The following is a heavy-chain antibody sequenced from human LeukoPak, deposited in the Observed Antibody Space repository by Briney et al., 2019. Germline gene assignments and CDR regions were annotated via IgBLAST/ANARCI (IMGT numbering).Heavy chain of an antibody. D-gene: IGHD1-26*01. CDR3: ARLLRLKVGATRDDAFDI. J-gene: IGHJ3*02. CDR1: GYTFTSYY. CDR2: INPSGGST. V-gene: IGHV1-46*01. Sequence: ASVKVSCKASGYTFTSYYMTWVRPAPGQGLGWMGIINPSGGSTSYAQKFQGRVTMTRDTSTSTVYMELSSLRSEDTAVYYCARLLRLKVGATRDDAFDIWGQGTMVTVSS.